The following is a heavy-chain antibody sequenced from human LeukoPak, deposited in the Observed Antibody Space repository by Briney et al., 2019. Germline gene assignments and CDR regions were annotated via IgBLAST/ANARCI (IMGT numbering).Heavy chain of an antibody. V-gene: IGHV4-34*01. CDR3: ARGKDYYGSGSYYNYYYYYMDV. CDR1: GGSFSGYY. J-gene: IGHJ6*03. Sequence: SETLSLTCAVYGGSFSGYYWSWIPQPPGKGLEWIGEINHSGSTNYNPSLKSRVTISVDTSKNQFSLKLSSVTAADTAVYYCARGKDYYGSGSYYNYYYYYMDVWGKGTTVTVSS. CDR2: INHSGST. D-gene: IGHD3-10*01.